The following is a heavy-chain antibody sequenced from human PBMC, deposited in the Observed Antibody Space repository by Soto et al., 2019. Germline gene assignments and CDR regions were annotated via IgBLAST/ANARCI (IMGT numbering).Heavy chain of an antibody. CDR3: ARDSSVTTPGYYDYDMDV. D-gene: IGHD4-17*01. CDR2: RWYDGSYK. CDR1: GFTLISYG. Sequence: EGSLRLSCAASGFTLISYGMHWVRQALDKRLEWVAVRWYDGSYKYNADSVKGRFTISRDNSRNSRDLQMNSLRAEDTAVYYCARDSSVTTPGYYDYDMDVWGQGTTVTV. V-gene: IGHV3-33*01. J-gene: IGHJ6*02.